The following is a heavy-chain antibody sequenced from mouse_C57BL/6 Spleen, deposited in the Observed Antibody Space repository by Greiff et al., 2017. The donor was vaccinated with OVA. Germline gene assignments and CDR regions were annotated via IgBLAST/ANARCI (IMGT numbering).Heavy chain of an antibody. CDR2: ISSGGGFT. CDR3: ARQYGSSYKHAMDY. CDR1: GFTFSSYG. V-gene: IGHV5-6*02. Sequence: DVKLVESGGDLVKPGGSLKLSCAASGFTFSSYGMSWVRQTPDNSLEWVATISSGGGFTSYPDSVKGGFTISRDNAKNTLYLKMSSLKSEDTAMYYCARQYGSSYKHAMDYWGQGTSVTVSS. J-gene: IGHJ4*01. D-gene: IGHD1-1*01.